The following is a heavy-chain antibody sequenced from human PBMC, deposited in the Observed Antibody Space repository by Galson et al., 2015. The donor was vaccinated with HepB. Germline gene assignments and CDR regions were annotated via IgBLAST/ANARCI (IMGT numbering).Heavy chain of an antibody. CDR3: ARFGAADATASDY. D-gene: IGHD6-13*01. V-gene: IGHV3-74*01. Sequence: CAASGFTFNSYWMHWVRQAPGKGLVWVSRIKSDGSTTSYADSVKGRFTISRDNAKNTLYLQMDSLRAEDTAVYYCARFGAADATASDYWGRGTLVTVSS. J-gene: IGHJ4*02. CDR2: IKSDGSTT. CDR1: GFTFNSYW.